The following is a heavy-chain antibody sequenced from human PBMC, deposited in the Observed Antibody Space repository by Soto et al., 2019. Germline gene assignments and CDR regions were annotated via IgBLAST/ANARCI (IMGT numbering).Heavy chain of an antibody. D-gene: IGHD5-12*01. CDR2: ISGSGDRT. CDR1: GFTFSSYA. V-gene: IGHV3-23*01. Sequence: PGGSLRLSCAAFGFTFSSYAMTWVRQAPGKGLEGVSGISGSGDRTYYADSVKGRFTISRDNSKNTLYLQLNSLRAEDTALYYCAKSISGNDYYLDYWGQGTLVTVSS. J-gene: IGHJ4*02. CDR3: AKSISGNDYYLDY.